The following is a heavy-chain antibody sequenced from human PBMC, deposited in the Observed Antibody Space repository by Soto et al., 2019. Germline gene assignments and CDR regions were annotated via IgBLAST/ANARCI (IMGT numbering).Heavy chain of an antibody. CDR3: ARGRYYYDSVNAFDI. CDR2: IYSGGST. D-gene: IGHD3-22*01. V-gene: IGHV3-53*01. CDR1: GFTVSSNY. Sequence: GSLRLSCAASGFTVSSNYMSWVRQAPGKGLEWVSVIYSGGSTYYADSVKGRFTISRDNSKNTLYLQMNSLRAEDTAVYYCARGRYYYDSVNAFDIWGQGTMVTVSS. J-gene: IGHJ3*02.